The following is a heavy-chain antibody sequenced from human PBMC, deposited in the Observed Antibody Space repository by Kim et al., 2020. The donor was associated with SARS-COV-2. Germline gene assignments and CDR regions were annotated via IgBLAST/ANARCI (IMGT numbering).Heavy chain of an antibody. J-gene: IGHJ6*01. CDR2: ITSNRSNK. CDR3: ARDNSSGYYY. D-gene: IGHD3-22*01. Sequence: GGSLRLSCAASGFTFSSYSMHWVRQAPGKGLEWVSFITSNRSNKYYADSVKGRFTISRDNAKNTLYLQMNSLRAEDTAVYYCARDNSSGYYY. CDR1: GFTFSSYS. V-gene: IGHV3-30*03.